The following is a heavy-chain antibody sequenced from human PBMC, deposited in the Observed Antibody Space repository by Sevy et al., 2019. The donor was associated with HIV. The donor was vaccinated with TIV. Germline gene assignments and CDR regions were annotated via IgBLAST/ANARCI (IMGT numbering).Heavy chain of an antibody. CDR3: AKDLYGSGSYAFDI. J-gene: IGHJ3*02. D-gene: IGHD3-10*01. CDR1: GFSFSSYA. CDR2: ISGSGGST. Sequence: GGSLRLSCAASGFSFSSYAMSWVSQAPGKGLEWVSAISGSGGSTYYADSVKGRFTISRDNSKNTLYLQMNSLRAEDTAVYYCAKDLYGSGSYAFDIWGQGTMVTVSS. V-gene: IGHV3-23*01.